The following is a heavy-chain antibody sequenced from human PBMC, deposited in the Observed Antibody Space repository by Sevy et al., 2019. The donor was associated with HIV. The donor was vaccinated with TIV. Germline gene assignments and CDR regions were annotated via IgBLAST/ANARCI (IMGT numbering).Heavy chain of an antibody. CDR3: ARWHLGELSSSARYYFDY. Sequence: ASVKVSCKASGYTFTSYYMHWVRQAPVQGLEWMGIINPSGGSTSYAQKFQGRVTMTRDTSTSTVYMELSSLRSEDTAVYYCARWHLGELSSSARYYFDYWGQGTLVTVSS. D-gene: IGHD3-16*02. CDR1: GYTFTSYY. V-gene: IGHV1-46*03. CDR2: INPSGGST. J-gene: IGHJ4*02.